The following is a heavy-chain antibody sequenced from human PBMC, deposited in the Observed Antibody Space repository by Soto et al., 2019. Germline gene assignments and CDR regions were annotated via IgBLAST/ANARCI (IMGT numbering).Heavy chain of an antibody. CDR2: IIPLTETP. D-gene: IGHD2-2*01. Sequence: QVQVVQSGAEVKKPGSSVKVSCKASGVTFSNYAISWVRQAPGHGLEWVGGIIPLTETPVYAQTVQGRLTITADEITSAAYMELSSLRSDDTAVYYCAIGTRTSWTCDFWGQGTLVTVSS. J-gene: IGHJ4*02. CDR1: GVTFSNYA. V-gene: IGHV1-69*01. CDR3: AIGTRTSWTCDF.